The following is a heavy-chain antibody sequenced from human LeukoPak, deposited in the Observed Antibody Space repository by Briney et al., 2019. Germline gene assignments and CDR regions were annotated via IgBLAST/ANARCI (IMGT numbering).Heavy chain of an antibody. CDR3: AKAHVAAADYFYYYMDV. D-gene: IGHD6-13*01. V-gene: IGHV3-23*01. Sequence: GGSLRLSCAASGFTFSSYTMTWVRRAPGKGLEWVSAISGSGGSTNYADSVKGRFTISRDNSKNTLYLQMSSLRADDTAVYYCAKAHVAAADYFYYYMDVWGKGTTVTVSS. J-gene: IGHJ6*03. CDR1: GFTFSSYT. CDR2: ISGSGGST.